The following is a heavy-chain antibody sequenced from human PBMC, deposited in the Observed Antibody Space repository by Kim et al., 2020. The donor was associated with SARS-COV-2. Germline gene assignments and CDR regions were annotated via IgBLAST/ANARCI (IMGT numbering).Heavy chain of an antibody. D-gene: IGHD3-22*01. V-gene: IGHV3-21*01. CDR1: GFTFSSYS. J-gene: IGHJ6*02. Sequence: GGSLRLSCAASGFTFSSYSMNWVRQAPGKGLEWVSSISSSSSYIYYADSVKGRFTISRDNAKNSLYLQMNSLRAEDTAVYYCARDNRDSRPTAISYYYYGMDVWGQGTTVTVSS. CDR2: ISSSSSYI. CDR3: ARDNRDSRPTAISYYYYGMDV.